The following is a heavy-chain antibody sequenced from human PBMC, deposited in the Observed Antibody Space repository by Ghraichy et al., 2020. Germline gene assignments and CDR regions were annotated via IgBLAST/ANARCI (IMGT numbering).Heavy chain of an antibody. CDR1: GYSFTSYW. D-gene: IGHD1-26*01. J-gene: IGHJ4*02. CDR3: ARRGIVGAYHFDY. V-gene: IGHV5-51*01. Sequence: GESLNISCKGSGYSFTSYWIGWVRQMPGKGLEWMGVIYPGDSDTRYSPSFQGQVTISADKSISTASLQWSSLKASDTAMYYCARRGIVGAYHFDYWGQGTLVTVSS. CDR2: IYPGDSDT.